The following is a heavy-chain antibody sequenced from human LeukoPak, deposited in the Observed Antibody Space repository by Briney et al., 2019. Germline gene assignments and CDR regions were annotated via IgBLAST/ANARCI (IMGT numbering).Heavy chain of an antibody. CDR1: GGSISNYY. CDR2: IYYTGST. D-gene: IGHD6-19*01. CDR3: ARELAGYYFDY. Sequence: VQPSETLSLTCSVSGGSISNYYWTWIRQPPGKGLEWIGFIYYTGSTNYNPSLKSRVTISVDTSKNQFSLKLSSVTAVDTAVYYCARELAGYYFDYWGQGTLVTVSS. V-gene: IGHV4-59*01. J-gene: IGHJ4*02.